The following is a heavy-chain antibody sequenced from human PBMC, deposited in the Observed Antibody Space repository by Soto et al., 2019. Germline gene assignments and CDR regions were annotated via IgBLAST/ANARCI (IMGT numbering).Heavy chain of an antibody. CDR2: IKLDGSEK. J-gene: IGHJ3*02. CDR1: GFPFSNYW. Sequence: GGSLRLSCAASGFPFSNYWMTWVRQAPGKGLEWVAIIKLDGSEKYYVDSVKCRFTISRDNAKNSLSLQMKSLRAEDTALYYCARPWNSDYTADGYDIWGQGTMVTV. D-gene: IGHD3-3*01. V-gene: IGHV3-7*01. CDR3: ARPWNSDYTADGYDI.